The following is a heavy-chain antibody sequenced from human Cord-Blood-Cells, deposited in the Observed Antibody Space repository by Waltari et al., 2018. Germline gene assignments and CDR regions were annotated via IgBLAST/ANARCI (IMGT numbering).Heavy chain of an antibody. CDR1: GFTFSNAW. Sequence: EVQLVESGGGLVKPGGSLRLSCAASGFTFSNAWMSWVRQAPGKGMEWVSRCKSKADGGTTDYAAPVKSRVTISRDDSKNTLYLQMNSLKTEDTAVYYCTPGGYYFDYWGQGTLVTVSS. J-gene: IGHJ4*02. V-gene: IGHV3-15*01. D-gene: IGHD1-26*01. CDR3: TPGGYYFDY. CDR2: CKSKADGGTT.